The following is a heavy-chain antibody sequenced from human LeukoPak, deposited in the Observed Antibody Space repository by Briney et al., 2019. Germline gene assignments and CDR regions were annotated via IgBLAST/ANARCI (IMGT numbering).Heavy chain of an antibody. CDR3: ARSRIFYYYGMDV. CDR2: IYYNGRT. D-gene: IGHD3-3*02. J-gene: IGHJ6*02. CDR1: GVSISSGDYY. Sequence: PSQTLSLTCTVSGVSISSGDYYWSWIRQPPGRGLEWIGYIYYNGRTYHNPSLKSRVTISVDTPKNQFSLKLSSVTAADTAVYSCARSRIFYYYGMDVWGQGTTVTVSS. V-gene: IGHV4-30-4*01.